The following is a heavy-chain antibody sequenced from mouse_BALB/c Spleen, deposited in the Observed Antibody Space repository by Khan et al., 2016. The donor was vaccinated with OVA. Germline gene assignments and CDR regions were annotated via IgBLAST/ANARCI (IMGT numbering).Heavy chain of an antibody. CDR2: IWTDGNT. D-gene: IGHD2-2*01. CDR3: AIIVYGYDWFAY. CDR1: GSSSTSYG. V-gene: IGHV2-3*01. J-gene: IGHJ3*01. Sequence: VQLVESGPGLVAPSQSLSITCTVSGSSSTSYGVSWARQPPGKGLEWLGVIWTDGNTNYHSSLNSRLTITKDNSKSQVLLKLSSLQTDDTATYCGAIIVYGYDWFAYWGQGTLVTVSA.